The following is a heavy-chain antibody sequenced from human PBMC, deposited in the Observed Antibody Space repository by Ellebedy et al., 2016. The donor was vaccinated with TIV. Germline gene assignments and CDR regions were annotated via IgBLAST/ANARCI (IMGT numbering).Heavy chain of an antibody. CDR2: ISSTGSRT. V-gene: IGHV3-23*01. CDR3: AKGRGGGSDSSAPRYYFDS. J-gene: IGHJ4*01. D-gene: IGHD6-19*01. Sequence: GESLKISCAASGFTFSNFDMNWVRQAPGKGLEWVSTISSTGSRTYYADSVEGRFIISRDNSKKTLYLQMNSLRAEDTAVYYCAKGRGGGSDSSAPRYYFDSWGLGTLVTVSS. CDR1: GFTFSNFD.